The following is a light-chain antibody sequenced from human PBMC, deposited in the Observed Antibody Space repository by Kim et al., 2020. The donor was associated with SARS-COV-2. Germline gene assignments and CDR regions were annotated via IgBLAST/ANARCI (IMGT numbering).Light chain of an antibody. J-gene: IGLJ3*02. CDR2: GHN. CDR1: SSNIGSNT. Sequence: QSVLTQPPSASGTPGQRVTISCSGSSSNIGSNTVNWYQQHPGTAPKLLIYGHNQRPSGVPDRFSGSKSGTSASLAISGLQSEDEAYYYCAAWDDSLNGLWVFGGGTQLTVL. V-gene: IGLV1-44*01. CDR3: AAWDDSLNGLWV.